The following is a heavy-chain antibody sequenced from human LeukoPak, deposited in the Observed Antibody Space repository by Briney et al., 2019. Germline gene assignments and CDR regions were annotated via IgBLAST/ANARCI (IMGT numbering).Heavy chain of an antibody. CDR2: ISYDGSNK. J-gene: IGHJ6*02. D-gene: IGHD6-13*01. V-gene: IGHV3-30-3*01. CDR1: GFTFSSYA. CDR3: ARENQSIAAGYYYYGMDV. Sequence: GGSLRLSCAASGFTFSSYAMHWVRQAPGKGLEGVAVISYDGSNKYYADSVKGRFTISRDNSKNTLYLQMNSLGAEDTAVYYCARENQSIAAGYYYYGMDVWGQGTTVTVSS.